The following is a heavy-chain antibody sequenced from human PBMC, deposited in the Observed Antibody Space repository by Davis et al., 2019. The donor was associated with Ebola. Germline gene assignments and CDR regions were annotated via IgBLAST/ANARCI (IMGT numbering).Heavy chain of an antibody. Sequence: ASVKVSCKASGYTFTGYDINWVRQATGQGLEWLGWMNPNSGNTGYAQKFQGSITMTRNISISTAYMELNSLRSEDTAVYYCARDRPTYIVGATDYWGQGTLVTVSS. CDR2: MNPNSGNT. V-gene: IGHV1-8*01. CDR1: GYTFTGYD. J-gene: IGHJ4*02. D-gene: IGHD1-26*01. CDR3: ARDRPTYIVGATDY.